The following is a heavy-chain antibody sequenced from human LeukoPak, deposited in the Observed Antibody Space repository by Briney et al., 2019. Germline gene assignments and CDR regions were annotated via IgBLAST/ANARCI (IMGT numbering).Heavy chain of an antibody. CDR3: ASMGCSSTSCPENWFDP. CDR2: IFPGDSDT. CDR1: GYSFTSYW. V-gene: IGHV5-51*01. D-gene: IGHD2-2*01. J-gene: IGHJ5*02. Sequence: GESLKISCKGSGYSFTSYWIGWVRQLPGKGLGGMGIIFPGDSDTRYSPSFQGQVTISADKSISTAYLQWSSLKASDTAMYYCASMGCSSTSCPENWFDPWGQGTLVTVSS.